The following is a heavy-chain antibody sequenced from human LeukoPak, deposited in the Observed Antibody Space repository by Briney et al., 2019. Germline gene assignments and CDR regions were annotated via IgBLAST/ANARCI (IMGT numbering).Heavy chain of an antibody. CDR3: ASLKWELPSY. Sequence: ASVKVSCKASGGTFSSYAISWVRQAPGQGLEWMGWISAYNGNTNYAQKLQGRVTMTTDTSTSTAYMELRSLRSDDTAVYYCASLKWELPSYWGQGTLVTVSS. D-gene: IGHD1-26*01. V-gene: IGHV1-18*01. CDR1: GGTFSSYA. CDR2: ISAYNGNT. J-gene: IGHJ4*02.